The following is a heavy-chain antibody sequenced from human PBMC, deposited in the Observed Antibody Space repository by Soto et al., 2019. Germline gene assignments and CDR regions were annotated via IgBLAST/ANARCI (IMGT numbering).Heavy chain of an antibody. D-gene: IGHD3-16*01. CDR3: ARGGDTTKVDF. V-gene: IGHV4-31*03. Sequence: QVQLQESGPGLVKPSQTLSLTCTVSGDSISSGGYRWSWIRQHPGEGLEWIGFMYNSGSTSYNPSLQIRATISLDTSTNQFPLNLRSVTAADTAVYYCARGGDTTKVDFWGQGTLVTVSS. CDR1: GDSISSGGYR. CDR2: MYNSGST. J-gene: IGHJ4*02.